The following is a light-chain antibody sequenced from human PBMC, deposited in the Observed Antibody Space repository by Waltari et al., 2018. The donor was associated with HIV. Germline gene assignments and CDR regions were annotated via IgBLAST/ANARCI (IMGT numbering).Light chain of an antibody. J-gene: IGKJ2*01. CDR2: GTS. V-gene: IGKV3-20*01. CDR3: QQYDKSPT. Sequence: EILLTQSPGTLSLSPGERATLSCRASQSLSSTYLAWYQQRPGQAPRLLIYGTSDRATGIPDRFSGSGSGTDFTLTISRLEPEDSAVYHCQQYDKSPTFGQGTKLEI. CDR1: QSLSSTY.